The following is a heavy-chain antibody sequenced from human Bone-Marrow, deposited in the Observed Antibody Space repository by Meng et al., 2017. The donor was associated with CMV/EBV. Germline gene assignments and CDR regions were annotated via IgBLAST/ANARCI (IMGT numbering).Heavy chain of an antibody. CDR2: IYYSGST. V-gene: IGHV4-31*03. Sequence: LRLSCTVSGGSISSGGYYWSWIRQHPGKGLAWIGYIYYSGSTYYNPSLKSRVTISVDTSKNQFSLKLSSVTAADTAVYYCARGGADFWSGYYFDYWGQGTLVTVSS. J-gene: IGHJ4*02. CDR1: GGSISSGGYY. CDR3: ARGGADFWSGYYFDY. D-gene: IGHD3-3*01.